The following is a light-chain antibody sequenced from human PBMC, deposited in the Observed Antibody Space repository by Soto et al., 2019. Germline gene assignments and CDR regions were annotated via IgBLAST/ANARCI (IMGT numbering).Light chain of an antibody. CDR1: QSVSSNF. V-gene: IGKV3-20*01. CDR3: QQYGSAPPLT. CDR2: GAS. J-gene: IGKJ2*01. Sequence: EIVLTQSPGTLSLSPGERATLSCRASQSVSSNFLAWYQQKPGQAPRLLIYGASTRATGIPDRFRGSGSGTDFSLTISRLEPEDFVVYYCQQYGSAPPLTFGQGTKLEIK.